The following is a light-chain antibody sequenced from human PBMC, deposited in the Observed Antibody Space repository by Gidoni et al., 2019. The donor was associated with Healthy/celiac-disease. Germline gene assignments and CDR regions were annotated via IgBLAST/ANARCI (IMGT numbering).Light chain of an antibody. CDR3: QQYYSTAYT. CDR1: QGISNY. J-gene: IGKJ2*01. V-gene: IGKV1-NL1*01. Sequence: DIQITQSPSSLSASVGDRVTITCRASQGISNYLALYQQKPGKAPKLLRYAASRLESGVPSRFSGSGSGTDYTLTISSLQPEDFATYYCQQYYSTAYTFGQGTKLEIK. CDR2: AAS.